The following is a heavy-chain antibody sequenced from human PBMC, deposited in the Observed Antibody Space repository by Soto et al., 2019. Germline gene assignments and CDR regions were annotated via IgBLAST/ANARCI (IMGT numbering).Heavy chain of an antibody. J-gene: IGHJ5*02. CDR3: ARDLFNLWGSQSGSGWFDP. CDR1: GGSISSGGYY. D-gene: IGHD3-16*01. CDR2: IYYSGST. Sequence: QVQLQESGPGLVKPSQTLSLTCTVSGGSISSGGYYWSWIRQHPGKGLEWIGYIYYSGSTYYNPSLKSRFTISVDTSKNQFSLKLSSVTAADTAVYYCARDLFNLWGSQSGSGWFDPWGQGTLVTVSS. V-gene: IGHV4-31*03.